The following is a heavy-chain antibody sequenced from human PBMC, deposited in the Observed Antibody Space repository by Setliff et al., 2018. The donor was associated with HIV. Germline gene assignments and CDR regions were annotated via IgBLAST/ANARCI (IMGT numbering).Heavy chain of an antibody. CDR1: GGSISSANYD. D-gene: IGHD2-21*02. J-gene: IGHJ3*02. Sequence: SETLCLTCTVSGGSISSANYDWSWIRQPPGKGLEWIGYIYYNGNAYYYNPSLKSRTTISLGTSMNQFSLKLTSVTAADTAVYYCAREVDVVTTSDAFDIWGQGTMVTVSS. V-gene: IGHV4-30-4*08. CDR3: AREVDVVTTSDAFDI. CDR2: IYYNGNAY.